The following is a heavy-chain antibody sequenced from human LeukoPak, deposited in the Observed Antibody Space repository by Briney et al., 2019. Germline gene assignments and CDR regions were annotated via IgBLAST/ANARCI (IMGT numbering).Heavy chain of an antibody. Sequence: GGPLRHSCAASGFTVSSNYMSWVRQAPGKGLEWVSVIYSGGSTYYADPVKGRFTISRDNSKNTLYLQMNSQRAEDTAVYYCARGQRGGGAFDIWGQGTMVTVSS. CDR1: GFTVSSNY. J-gene: IGHJ3*02. V-gene: IGHV3-53*01. D-gene: IGHD3-16*01. CDR2: IYSGGST. CDR3: ARGQRGGGAFDI.